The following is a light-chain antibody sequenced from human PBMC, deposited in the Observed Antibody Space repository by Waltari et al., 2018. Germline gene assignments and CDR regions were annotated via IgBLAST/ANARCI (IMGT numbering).Light chain of an antibody. CDR2: HAS. V-gene: IGKV1-12*01. Sequence: DIQMTQSPSSVSASVGDRVTITCRASQDVRTSLAWYQQKPGKAPRLLIYHASSFQSGVPSRFSGSGSWTDFTLTISSLQPEYFATYSCQQSNSFPPTFGHGTKVEI. CDR1: QDVRTS. CDR3: QQSNSFPPT. J-gene: IGKJ1*01.